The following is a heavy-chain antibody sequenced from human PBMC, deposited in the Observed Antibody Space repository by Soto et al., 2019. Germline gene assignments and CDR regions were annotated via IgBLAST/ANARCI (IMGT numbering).Heavy chain of an antibody. V-gene: IGHV3-33*08. CDR2: IWYDGSNK. CDR3: ARADCTGAYCYSWPFNYGVDV. J-gene: IGHJ6*02. CDR1: GFTFNTYG. Sequence: QVQLVESGGGVVQPGGSLRLSCTTSGFTFNTYGMHWVRQAPGKGLEWVAIIWYDGSNKYYADSVKGRFTISRDNSKNTLYLQMNSLGAQDKALYHCARADCTGAYCYSWPFNYGVDVWGQGATVTVSS. D-gene: IGHD2-15*01.